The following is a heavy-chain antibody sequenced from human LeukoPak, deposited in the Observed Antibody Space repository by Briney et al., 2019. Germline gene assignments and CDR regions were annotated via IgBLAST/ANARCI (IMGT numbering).Heavy chain of an antibody. CDR1: GGSFSSTAYD. D-gene: IGHD3-22*01. J-gene: IGHJ4*02. Sequence: PSETLSLTCTVSGGSFSSTAYDWGWIRQPPGKGLEWIGSIYYSGSTYYNPSLKSRVTISVDTSKNQFSLKLNSVTAADSAVYYCARQGGDFYDSSGNDYWGQGTLVTVSS. CDR3: ARQGGDFYDSSGNDY. CDR2: IYYSGST. V-gene: IGHV4-39*01.